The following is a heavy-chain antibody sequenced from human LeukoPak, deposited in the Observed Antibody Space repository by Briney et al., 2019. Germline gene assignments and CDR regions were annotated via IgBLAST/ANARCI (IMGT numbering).Heavy chain of an antibody. V-gene: IGHV4-59*08. CDR3: ARHGVYYGSGSSWVDY. Sequence: ASETLSLTCTVSGGSISSYYWSWIRQPPGKGLVWIGYIYYSGSTNYNPSLKSRVTISVDTSKNQFSLKLSSVTAADTAVYYCARHGVYYGSGSSWVDYWGQGTLVTVSS. J-gene: IGHJ4*02. CDR2: IYYSGST. D-gene: IGHD3-10*01. CDR1: GGSISSYY.